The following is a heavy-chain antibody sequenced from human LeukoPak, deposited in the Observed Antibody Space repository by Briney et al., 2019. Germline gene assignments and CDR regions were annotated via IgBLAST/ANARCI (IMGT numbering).Heavy chain of an antibody. CDR3: ARDLPWREYFDY. CDR2: ISAYNGNT. V-gene: IGHV1-18*01. D-gene: IGHD5-12*01. J-gene: IGHJ4*02. CDR1: GYTFTSYG. Sequence: ASVKVSCRASGYTFTSYGISWVRQAPGQGLEWMGWISAYNGNTNYAQKLQGRVTMATDTSTSTAYMELRSLRSDDTAMYYCARDLPWREYFDYWGQGTLVTVSS.